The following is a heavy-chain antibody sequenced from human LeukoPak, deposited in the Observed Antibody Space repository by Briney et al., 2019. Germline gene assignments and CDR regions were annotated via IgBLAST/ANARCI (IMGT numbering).Heavy chain of an antibody. J-gene: IGHJ4*02. CDR1: GGSISSSSYY. CDR2: IYYSGST. D-gene: IGHD6-6*01. V-gene: IGHV4-39*07. Sequence: SETLSLTCTVSGGSISSSSYYWGWIRQPPGKGLEWIGNIYYSGSTYYNPSLKSRVTISVDTSRNQFSLKLSSVTAADTAVYYCARADGAYSSSAYWGQGTLVTVSS. CDR3: ARADGAYSSSAY.